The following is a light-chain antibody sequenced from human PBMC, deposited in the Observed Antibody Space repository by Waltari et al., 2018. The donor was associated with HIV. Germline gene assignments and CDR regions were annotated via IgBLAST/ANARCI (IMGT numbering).Light chain of an antibody. J-gene: IGKJ3*01. CDR3: QAYKYYPFT. CDR1: HSTKSS. V-gene: IGKV1-5*03. CDR2: RAS. Sequence: DIQMTQSPSTLSASIGDRVIITCRASHSTKSSLAWYQQKPGKAPKVLIYRASTLETGVPSRFSGSGSGTEFTLTITSLQPDDFATYYCQAYKYYPFTFGPGTKVEIK.